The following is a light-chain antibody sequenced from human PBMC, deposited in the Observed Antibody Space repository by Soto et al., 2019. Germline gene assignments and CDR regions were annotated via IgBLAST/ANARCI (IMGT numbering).Light chain of an antibody. CDR3: QQYNGAPST. CDR2: GAS. V-gene: IGKV3-20*01. CDR1: QSLSSSY. J-gene: IGKJ1*01. Sequence: EIVLTQSPGTLSLSPGERATLSCRASQSLSSSYLAWYQQKPGQAPRLLIYGASSRATGIPDRFSGSGSGTDFTLIISRLEPEDSAVYYCQQYNGAPSTFGQGTKVEIK.